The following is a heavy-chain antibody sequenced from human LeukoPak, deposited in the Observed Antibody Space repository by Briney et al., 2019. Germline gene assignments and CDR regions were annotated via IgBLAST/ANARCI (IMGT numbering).Heavy chain of an antibody. Sequence: ASVKVSCKASGYTFTSYYMHWVRQAPGQRLEWMGWINAGNGNTKYSQKFQGRVTITRDTSASTAYMELSSLRSEDTAVYYCARSSGSYYDFDYWGQGALVTVSS. D-gene: IGHD1-26*01. V-gene: IGHV1-3*01. CDR3: ARSSGSYYDFDY. J-gene: IGHJ4*02. CDR2: INAGNGNT. CDR1: GYTFTSYY.